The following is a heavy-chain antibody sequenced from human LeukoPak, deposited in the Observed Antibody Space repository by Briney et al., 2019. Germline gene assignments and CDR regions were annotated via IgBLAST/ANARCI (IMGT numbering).Heavy chain of an antibody. J-gene: IGHJ4*02. CDR1: GFPFSNVW. Sequence: GGSLRLSCAASGFPFSNVWTSWVCQAPGKGLEWVGHINSKTDGGTTDYAAPVKGRFTISRDDSRNTLYLQMNSLKTEDTALYYCTTSYTSVDYWGQGTLVTVSS. CDR3: TTSYTSVDY. V-gene: IGHV3-15*01. CDR2: INSKTDGGTT. D-gene: IGHD2-2*02.